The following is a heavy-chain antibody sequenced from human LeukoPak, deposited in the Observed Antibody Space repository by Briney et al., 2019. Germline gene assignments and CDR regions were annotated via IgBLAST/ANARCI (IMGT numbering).Heavy chain of an antibody. Sequence: GASVKVSCKASGYTFTDYYAHWVRQAPGQGLEWMGWINPNSGGTNYAQKFQGRVTMTRDTSISTAYMELSRLRSDDTAVYYCAREAITMGDYWGQGTLVTVSS. CDR3: AREAITMGDY. D-gene: IGHD3-10*01. CDR1: GYTFTDYY. V-gene: IGHV1-2*02. J-gene: IGHJ4*02. CDR2: INPNSGGT.